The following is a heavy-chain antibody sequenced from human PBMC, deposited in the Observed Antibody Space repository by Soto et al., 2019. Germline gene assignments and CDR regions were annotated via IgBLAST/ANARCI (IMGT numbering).Heavy chain of an antibody. CDR1: GFTFSSYS. CDR3: ARVRKDYVWGSYRSTDFDY. Sequence: EVQLVESGGGLVKPGGSLRLSCAASGFTFSSYSMNWVRQAPGKGLEWVSSISSSSSYIYYADSVKGRFTISRDNAKNSLYLQMNSLRAEDTAVYYCARVRKDYVWGSYRSTDFDYWGQGTLVTVSS. D-gene: IGHD3-16*02. CDR2: ISSSSSYI. V-gene: IGHV3-21*01. J-gene: IGHJ4*02.